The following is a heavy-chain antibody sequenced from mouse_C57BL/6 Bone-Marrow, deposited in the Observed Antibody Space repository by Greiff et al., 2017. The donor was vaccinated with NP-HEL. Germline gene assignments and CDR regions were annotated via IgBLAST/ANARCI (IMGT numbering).Heavy chain of an antibody. V-gene: IGHV1-54*01. CDR2: INPGSGGT. CDR3: ARGIYYDYLYAMDY. D-gene: IGHD2-4*01. Sequence: QVQLKESGAELVRPGTSVKVSCKASGYAFTNYLIEWVKQRPGQGLEWIGVINPGSGGTNYNEKFKGKATLTADKSSSTAYMQLSSLTSEDSAVYFCARGIYYDYLYAMDYWGQGTSVTVSS. CDR1: GYAFTNYL. J-gene: IGHJ4*01.